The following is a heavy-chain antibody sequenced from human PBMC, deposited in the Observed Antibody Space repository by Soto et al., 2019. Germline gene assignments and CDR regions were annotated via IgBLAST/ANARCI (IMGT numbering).Heavy chain of an antibody. J-gene: IGHJ4*02. D-gene: IGHD1-1*01. CDR3: ARDPLTTGDGPFDY. V-gene: IGHV3-23*01. CDR2: IGGRGIST. CDR1: GLTFSTYA. Sequence: EVRLLESGGGLVQPGGSLRLSCEASGLTFSTYAMSWVRQAPGKGLEWVSGIGGRGISTFYADSVKGRFTISRDNSKNTLYLQMTRLRAGDTAVYYCARDPLTTGDGPFDYWCRGTLVTVSS.